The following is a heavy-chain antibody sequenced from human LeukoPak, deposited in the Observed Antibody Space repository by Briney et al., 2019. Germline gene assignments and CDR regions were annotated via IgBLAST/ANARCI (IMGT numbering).Heavy chain of an antibody. J-gene: IGHJ6*02. D-gene: IGHD6-25*01. CDR3: ERGRGEAAAIPDV. CDR2: LYSGGHT. Sequence: GRSLRLSCAASGFTVSSSYMTWVRQVSGRGLGRECGAVLYSGGHTLHADSVKGRFTISRDSSKNILYFKMNRLRGEDTAVYSCERGRGEAAAIPDVWGQGTTVIVSS. CDR1: GFTVSSSY. V-gene: IGHV3-66*01.